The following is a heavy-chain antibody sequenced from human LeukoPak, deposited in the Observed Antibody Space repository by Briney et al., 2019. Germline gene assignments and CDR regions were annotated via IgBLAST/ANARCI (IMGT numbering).Heavy chain of an antibody. CDR1: GFTVSSNY. J-gene: IGHJ4*02. D-gene: IGHD3-3*01. V-gene: IGHV3-66*01. Sequence: GGSLRLSCVVSGFTVSSNYMSWVRQAPGKGLEWVSMFYSGGSTFYADSVKGRFTIARDNAKNSVYLEMNSLRADDTAVYYCARSARLMKGVVEVTALDDWGQGTLVTVSS. CDR2: FYSGGST. CDR3: ARSARLMKGVVEVTALDD.